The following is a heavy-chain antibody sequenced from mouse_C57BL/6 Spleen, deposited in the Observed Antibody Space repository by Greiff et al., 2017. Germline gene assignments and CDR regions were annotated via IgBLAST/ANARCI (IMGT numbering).Heavy chain of an antibody. D-gene: IGHD1-1*01. CDR2: IYPGSGST. CDR3: ARSDYGS. CDR1: GYTFTSYW. J-gene: IGHJ4*01. Sequence: VQLQQPGGEFVKPGASVKMSCAASGYTFTSYWMTWVQQTPGQGLEWIGDIYPGSGSTNYNDTFKGKATLTVYTSSSTAYMQLSSVTSEDSAVYYCARSDYGSWGQGTSVTVSS. V-gene: IGHV1-55*01.